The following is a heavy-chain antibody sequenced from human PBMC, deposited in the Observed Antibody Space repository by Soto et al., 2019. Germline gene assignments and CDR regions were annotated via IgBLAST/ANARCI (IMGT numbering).Heavy chain of an antibody. CDR1: GYIFTNND. CDR2: INPNSGGT. V-gene: IGHV1-2*02. J-gene: IGHJ6*02. Sequence: ASVKVSCKASGYIFTNNDVSWVRQATGQGLEWMGWINPNSGGTDYAQKFQGRVTMTRDTSISTAYMELSRLRSDDTAVYYCARDGWGTMVRGAPYGMDVWGQGTTVTVSS. CDR3: ARDGWGTMVRGAPYGMDV. D-gene: IGHD3-10*01.